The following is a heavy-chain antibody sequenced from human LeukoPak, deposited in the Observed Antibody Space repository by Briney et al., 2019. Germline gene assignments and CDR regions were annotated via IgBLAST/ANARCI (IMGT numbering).Heavy chain of an antibody. V-gene: IGHV4-39*07. D-gene: IGHD3-16*01. CDR3: ARALVGGAFDL. CDR1: GGSISSGIYY. J-gene: IGHJ3*01. Sequence: SETLSLTCTVSGGSISSGIYYWAWIRQPPGEGLEWIGNIYDTGSTSSNPSLKSRVTMSRDTPKNQFSLKVTSVTAADTAVYYCARALVGGAFDLWGQGTMVTVSS. CDR2: IYDTGST.